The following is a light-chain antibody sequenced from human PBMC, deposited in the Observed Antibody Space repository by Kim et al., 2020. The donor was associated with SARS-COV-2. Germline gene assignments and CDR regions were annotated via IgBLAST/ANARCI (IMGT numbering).Light chain of an antibody. CDR2: GKN. V-gene: IGLV3-19*01. Sequence: ACGQTVRITSQGDSLRSYYASWYQQKPGKAPVLVIYGKNNRPSGIPDRFSGSSSGNTASLTITGAQAEDEADYYCNSRDSSGNHWVFGGGTKLTVL. CDR1: SLRSYY. J-gene: IGLJ3*02. CDR3: NSRDSSGNHWV.